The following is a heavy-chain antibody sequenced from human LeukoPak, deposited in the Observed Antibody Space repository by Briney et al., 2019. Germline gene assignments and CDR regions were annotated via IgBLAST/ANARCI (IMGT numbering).Heavy chain of an antibody. D-gene: IGHD4-17*01. CDR3: ASGHDYGDYDY. V-gene: IGHV1-69*04. CDR1: GGTFSSYA. Sequence: GSSVKVSCKASGGTFSSYAISWVRQAPGQGLEWMGRIIPILGIANYAQKFQGRVTITADKSTSTAYMELSSLRSEDTAVYYCASGHDYGDYDYWGQGTPVTVSS. J-gene: IGHJ4*02. CDR2: IIPILGIA.